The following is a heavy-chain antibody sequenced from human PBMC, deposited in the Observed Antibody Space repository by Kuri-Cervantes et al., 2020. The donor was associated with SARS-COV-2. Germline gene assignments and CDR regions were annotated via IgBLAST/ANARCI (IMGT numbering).Heavy chain of an antibody. Sequence: ASVKVSCKASGYTFTDYYIYWVRQAPGQGLEWMGWINPNSGGTNYAQKFQGWVTMTRDTSLTTGYMELTRLTSDDTAVYYWARGGGARGLMGVLGWRGAGLLDFWGQGTLVTVSS. CDR1: GYTFTDYY. V-gene: IGHV1-2*04. J-gene: IGHJ4*02. CDR3: ARGGGARGLMGVLGWRGAGLLDF. D-gene: IGHD3-10*01. CDR2: INPNSGGT.